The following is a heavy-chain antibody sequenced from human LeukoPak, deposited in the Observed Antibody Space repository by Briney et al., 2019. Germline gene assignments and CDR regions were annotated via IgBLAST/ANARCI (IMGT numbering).Heavy chain of an antibody. Sequence: GGSLRLSCAASGFTFSSYSMNWVRQAPGKGLEWVAVISYDVSNKYYDVNNKYYADSVKGRFTISRDNSKNTLYLQMSSLRAEDTAMYYCARGLRAKDYDYVWGTYRRYAFDIWGQGTMVTVSS. CDR2: ISYDVSNKYY. CDR3: ARGLRAKDYDYVWGTYRRYAFDI. J-gene: IGHJ3*02. D-gene: IGHD3-16*02. V-gene: IGHV3-30*03. CDR1: GFTFSSYS.